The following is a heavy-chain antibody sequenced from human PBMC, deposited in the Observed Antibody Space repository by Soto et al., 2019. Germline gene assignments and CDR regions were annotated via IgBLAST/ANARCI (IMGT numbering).Heavy chain of an antibody. CDR2: TIPAFGTA. D-gene: IGHD1-1*01. CDR3: LRHDKTALPPLDS. J-gene: IGHJ4*02. CDR1: GAGDTFSNYG. V-gene: IGHV1-69*06. Sequence: QVHLVQSGAEVKSPGSAVKVSCKVSGAGDTFSNYGLNWMRQAPGQGLEWMGGTIPAFGTANYAQKFQGRVTIPADTSTTTAYMELSSLRSVDTAVYYCLRHDKTALPPLDSWGQGTRVSVSS.